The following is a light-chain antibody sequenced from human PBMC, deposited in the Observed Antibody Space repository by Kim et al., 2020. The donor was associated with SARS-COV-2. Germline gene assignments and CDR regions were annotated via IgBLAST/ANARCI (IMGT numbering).Light chain of an antibody. CDR1: SGDVGGYNC. J-gene: IGLJ1*01. CDR3: SSYAGSNNV. V-gene: IGLV2-8*01. Sequence: PVQSVTISCSGTSGDVGGYNCVSWYQQHPGKAPKLMIYEVSKRPSGVPDRFSGSKSGNTASLTVSGLQAEDEADYYCSSYAGSNNVFGTGTKVTVL. CDR2: EVS.